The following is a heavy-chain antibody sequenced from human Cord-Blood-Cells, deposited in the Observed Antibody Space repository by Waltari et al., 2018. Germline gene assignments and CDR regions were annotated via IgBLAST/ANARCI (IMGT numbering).Heavy chain of an antibody. V-gene: IGHV1-8*03. CDR2: MNPNSGNT. CDR1: GYTFTSYD. J-gene: IGHJ4*02. Sequence: QVQLVQSGAEVKKPGASVKVSCKASGYTFTSYDINWVRQATGQGLEWIGWMNPNSGNTGYAQKFQGRVTITRTTSISTAYIELSSLRSEDTAVYYCARSPDRYSGYDYYFDYWGQGTLVTVSS. CDR3: ARSPDRYSGYDYYFDY. D-gene: IGHD5-12*01.